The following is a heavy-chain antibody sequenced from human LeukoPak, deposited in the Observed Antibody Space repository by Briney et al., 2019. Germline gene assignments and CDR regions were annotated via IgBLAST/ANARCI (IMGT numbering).Heavy chain of an antibody. CDR3: ARPDNSESFYRANHY. V-gene: IGHV3-30*04. D-gene: IGHD3-10*01. J-gene: IGHJ4*02. CDR2: ISNDGNNK. CDR1: GFSFNTYP. Sequence: GGSLRLSCAASGFSFNTYPMHWVRQAPGKGLEWVAVISNDGNNKYYADSVKGRFTISRDNSNNTLSLQMNGLRVEDTAVYYCARPDNSESFYRANHYWGRGTLVTVS.